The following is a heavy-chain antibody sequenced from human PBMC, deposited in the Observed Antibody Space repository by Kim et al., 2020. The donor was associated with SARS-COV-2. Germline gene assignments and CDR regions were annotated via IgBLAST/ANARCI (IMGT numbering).Heavy chain of an antibody. D-gene: IGHD1-26*01. J-gene: IGHJ4*02. CDR1: GFTFNTYG. Sequence: GGPLRLSCAASGFTFNTYGMHWVRQAPGKGLEWVAVISYDGSNKYYADSVKGRFTISRDNSKNTLYLQMNSLRIEDTAVYYCAKSFSGSYFGYDYWGQGTLVTVSS. V-gene: IGHV3-30*18. CDR3: AKSFSGSYFGYDY. CDR2: ISYDGSNK.